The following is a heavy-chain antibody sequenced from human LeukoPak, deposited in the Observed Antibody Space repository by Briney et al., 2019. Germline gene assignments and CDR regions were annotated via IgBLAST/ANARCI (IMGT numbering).Heavy chain of an antibody. CDR2: ISYDGSNK. CDR3: AKAVVDY. CDR1: GFTFSSYG. V-gene: IGHV3-30*18. Sequence: PGGPLRLSCAASGFTFSSYGMHWVRQAPGKGLEWVAVISYDGSNKYYADSVKGRFTISRDNSKNTLYLQMNSLRAEDTAVYYCAKAVVDYWGQGTLVTVSS. J-gene: IGHJ4*02.